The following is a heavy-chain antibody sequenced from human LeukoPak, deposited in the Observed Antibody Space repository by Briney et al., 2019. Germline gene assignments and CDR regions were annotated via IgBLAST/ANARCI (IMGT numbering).Heavy chain of an antibody. CDR2: INHSGST. D-gene: IGHD3-10*01. CDR1: GGSFSGYY. V-gene: IGHV4-34*01. J-gene: IGHJ4*02. CDR3: ATWGFGAPNY. Sequence: PSETLSLTCAVYGGSFSGYYWSWICHPPGKRLEWIGEINHSGSTNYNPSLKSRVTISVDTSKNQFSLKLSSVTAADTAVYYCATWGFGAPNYWGQGTLVTASS.